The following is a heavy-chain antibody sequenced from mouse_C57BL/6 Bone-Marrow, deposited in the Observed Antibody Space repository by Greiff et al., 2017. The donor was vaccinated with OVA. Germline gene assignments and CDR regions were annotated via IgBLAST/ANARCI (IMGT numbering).Heavy chain of an antibody. CDR2: INPYNGGT. D-gene: IGHD2-3*01. J-gene: IGHJ2*01. CDR3: ARDGYYPDY. V-gene: IGHV1-19*01. CDR1: GYTFTDYY. Sequence: EVMLVESGPVLVKPGASVKMSCKASGYTFTDYYMNWVKQSPGKSLEWIGVINPYNGGTSYNQKFKGKATLTVDKSSSTDYMELNSLTSEDSAVYYCARDGYYPDYWGQGTTLTVSS.